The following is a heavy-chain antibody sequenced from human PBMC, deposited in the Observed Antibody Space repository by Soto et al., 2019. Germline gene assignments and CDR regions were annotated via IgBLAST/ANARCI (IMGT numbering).Heavy chain of an antibody. Sequence: GGSLRLSCAASGFTFSSYGMHWVRQAPGKGLEWVAVISYDGSNKYYADSVKGRFTISRDNSKNTLYLQMNSLRAEDTAVYYCAREQWIQLWNHYGVDVWGQGTTVTVSS. CDR1: GFTFSSYG. CDR3: AREQWIQLWNHYGVDV. D-gene: IGHD5-18*01. J-gene: IGHJ6*02. V-gene: IGHV3-30*03. CDR2: ISYDGSNK.